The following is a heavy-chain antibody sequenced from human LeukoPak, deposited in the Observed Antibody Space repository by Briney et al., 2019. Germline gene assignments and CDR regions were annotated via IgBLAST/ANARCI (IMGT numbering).Heavy chain of an antibody. D-gene: IGHD1-1*01. J-gene: IGHJ4*02. CDR3: ARVAADSWNDFDY. CDR2: IYYSGST. Sequence: SETLSLTCTVSGGSISSYYWSWIRQPPGKGLEWIGYIYYSGSTNYNPSLKSRVTISVDTSKNQFSLKLSSVTAADTAVYCCARVAADSWNDFDYWGQGTLVTVSS. CDR1: GGSISSYY. V-gene: IGHV4-59*01.